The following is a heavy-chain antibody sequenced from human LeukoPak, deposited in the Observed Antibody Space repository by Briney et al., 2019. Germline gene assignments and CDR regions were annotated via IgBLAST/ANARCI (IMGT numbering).Heavy chain of an antibody. Sequence: PGGSLRLSCAASGFTISSYWMHWVRQAPGKGLVRVTRINGDGSSTIHADSVKGRYTISRDDAKNTLYLQKNSLRVDDTAVYYCARGGSPPEALGDTFDIWGQGTMVTVSS. D-gene: IGHD1-26*01. CDR3: ARGGSPPEALGDTFDI. CDR2: INGDGSST. J-gene: IGHJ3*02. CDR1: GFTISSYW. V-gene: IGHV3-74*01.